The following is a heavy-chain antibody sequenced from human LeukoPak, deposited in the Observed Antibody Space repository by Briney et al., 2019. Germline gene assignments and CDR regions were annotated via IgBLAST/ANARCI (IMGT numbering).Heavy chain of an antibody. J-gene: IGHJ5*02. CDR1: GGPISSGDYY. CDR2: IYYSGST. Sequence: SQTLSLTCTVSGGPISSGDYYWSWICQPPGKGLEWIGYIYYSGSTYYNPSLKSRVTISVDTSKNQFSLKLSSVTAADTAVYYCATHTTGFWSGYYYHWGQGTLVTVSS. CDR3: ATHTTGFWSGYYYH. V-gene: IGHV4-30-4*01. D-gene: IGHD3-3*01.